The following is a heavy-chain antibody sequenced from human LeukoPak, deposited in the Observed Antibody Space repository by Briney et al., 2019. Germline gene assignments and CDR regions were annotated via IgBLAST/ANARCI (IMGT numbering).Heavy chain of an antibody. J-gene: IGHJ6*03. Sequence: PSETLSLTCAVYGGSFSGYYWSWIRQPPGKGLESIGEINHSGSTNYNPSLKSRVTISVDTSKNQFSLKLSSVTAADTAVYYCARSIPAASYYYYYMDVWGKGTTVTVSS. CDR3: ARSIPAASYYYYYMDV. V-gene: IGHV4-34*01. CDR1: GGSFSGYY. CDR2: INHSGST. D-gene: IGHD2-2*01.